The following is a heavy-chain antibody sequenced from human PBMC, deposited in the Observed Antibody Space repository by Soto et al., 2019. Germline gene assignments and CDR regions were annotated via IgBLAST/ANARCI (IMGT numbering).Heavy chain of an antibody. V-gene: IGHV3-33*01. J-gene: IGHJ4*02. CDR1: GFTFSSYG. D-gene: IGHD3-16*01. CDR3: ARDGGGESVIAYYFDY. CDR2: IWYDGSNK. Sequence: QVQLVESGGGVVQPGRSLRLSCAASGFTFSSYGMHWVRQAPGKGLEWVAVIWYDGSNKYYADSVKGRFTISRDNSKNTLYLQMNSLGAEDTAVDYCARDGGGESVIAYYFDYWGQGTLVTVSS.